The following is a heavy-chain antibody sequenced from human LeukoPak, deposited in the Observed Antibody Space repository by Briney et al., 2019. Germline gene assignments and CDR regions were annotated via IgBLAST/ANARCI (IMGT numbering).Heavy chain of an antibody. CDR2: ISSSSSYI. D-gene: IGHD3-9*01. J-gene: IGHJ4*02. V-gene: IGHV3-21*01. CDR3: ARASYDILTGYYLYFDY. Sequence: GGSLRLSCAASGFTFSSYSMNWVRQAPGKGLEWVSSISSSSSYIYYADSVKGRFTISRDNAKNSLYLQMNSLRAEDTAVYYCARASYDILTGYYLYFDYWGQGTLVTVSS. CDR1: GFTFSSYS.